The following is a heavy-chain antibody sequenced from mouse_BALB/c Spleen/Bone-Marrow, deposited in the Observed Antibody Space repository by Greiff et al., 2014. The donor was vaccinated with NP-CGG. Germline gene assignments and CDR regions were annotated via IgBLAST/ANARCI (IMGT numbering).Heavy chain of an antibody. V-gene: IGHV1-14*01. Sequence: VQLKESGPELVKPGASVKMSCKASGYTFTSYVMHWVKQKPGQGLEWIGYINPYNDGTTYNEKFKGKATLTSDKSSSTAYMELSSLTSEDSAVYHCARGNYYDYDYFDYWGQGTTLTVSS. CDR1: GYTFTSYV. D-gene: IGHD2-4*01. CDR2: INPYNDGT. J-gene: IGHJ2*01. CDR3: ARGNYYDYDYFDY.